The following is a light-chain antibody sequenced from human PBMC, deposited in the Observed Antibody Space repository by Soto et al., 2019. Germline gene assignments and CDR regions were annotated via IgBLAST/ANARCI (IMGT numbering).Light chain of an antibody. CDR2: DAS. CDR3: QHRTNWPPVT. J-gene: IGKJ5*01. Sequence: EIVLTQSPATLSLSPGERAALSYRASQSVGSHLAWYQQKPGQPPRLLIYDASNRATGIPARFSGSGSGTDFTLTISSLEPEDFAVYYCQHRTNWPPVTFGQGTRLEIK. V-gene: IGKV3-11*01. CDR1: QSVGSH.